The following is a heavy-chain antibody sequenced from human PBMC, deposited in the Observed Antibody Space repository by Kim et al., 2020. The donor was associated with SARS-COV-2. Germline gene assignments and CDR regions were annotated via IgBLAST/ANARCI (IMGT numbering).Heavy chain of an antibody. CDR3: AREGTGTLEAVAMDYYYG. CDR1: GFTFSSYA. J-gene: IGHJ6*01. D-gene: IGHD6-19*01. V-gene: IGHV3-30*04. Sequence: LSLTCAASGFTFSSYAMHWVRQAPGKGLEWVAVISYDGSNKYYADSVKGRFTISRDNSKNTLYLQMNSLRAEDTAVYYCAREGTGTLEAVAMDYYYG. CDR2: ISYDGSNK.